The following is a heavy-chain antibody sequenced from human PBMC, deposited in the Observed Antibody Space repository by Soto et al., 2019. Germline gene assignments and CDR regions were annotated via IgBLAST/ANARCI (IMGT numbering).Heavy chain of an antibody. V-gene: IGHV1-2*02. CDR1: GSTFTGYY. J-gene: IGHJ4*02. CDR2: INPNSGGT. Sequence: ASVKVSCKASGSTFTGYYMHWVRQAPGQGLEWMGWINPNSGGTNYAQKFQGRVTMTRDTSISTAYMELSRLRSDDTAVYYCARTPGLRWADYFDYWGQGTLVTVSS. D-gene: IGHD3-16*01. CDR3: ARTPGLRWADYFDY.